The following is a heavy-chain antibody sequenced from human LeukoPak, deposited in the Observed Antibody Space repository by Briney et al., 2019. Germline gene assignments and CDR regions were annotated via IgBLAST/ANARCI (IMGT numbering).Heavy chain of an antibody. Sequence: SETLSLTCTVSGGSISSYYWSWIRQPPGKGLEWIGYIYYSGSTNYNPSLKSRVTISVDTSKNQFSLKLSSVTAADTAVYYCAASSGYYKGCFDYWSQGTLVTVSS. CDR1: GGSISSYY. CDR3: AASSGYYKGCFDY. D-gene: IGHD3-22*01. J-gene: IGHJ4*02. V-gene: IGHV4-59*01. CDR2: IYYSGST.